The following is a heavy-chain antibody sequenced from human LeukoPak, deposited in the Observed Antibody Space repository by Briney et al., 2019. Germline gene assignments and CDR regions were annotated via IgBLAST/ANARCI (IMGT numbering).Heavy chain of an antibody. J-gene: IGHJ4*02. CDR2: IRSKTEGGTT. CDR3: TKYYYDSSGFYYHYDY. V-gene: IGHV3-15*01. Sequence: GGSLRLSCAASGFTLGNAWMSWVRQAPGKGLEWVGRIRSKTEGGTTEYAAPVKGRFTISRDDTKTTLYLQMYSLKTEDTAVYYCTKYYYDSSGFYYHYDYWGQGTLVTVSS. D-gene: IGHD3-22*01. CDR1: GFTLGNAW.